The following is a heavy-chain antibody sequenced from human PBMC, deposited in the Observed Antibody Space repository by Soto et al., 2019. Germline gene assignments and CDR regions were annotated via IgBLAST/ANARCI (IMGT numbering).Heavy chain of an antibody. D-gene: IGHD3-3*01. CDR1: GFTFSSYS. CDR2: ISSSSSYI. J-gene: IGHJ4*02. V-gene: IGHV3-21*01. CDR3: ARGVTIFGVVGAEFDY. Sequence: EVQLVESGGGLVKPGGSLRLSCAASGFTFSSYSMNWVRQAPGKGLEWVSPISSSSSYIYYADSVKGRFTISRDNAKNSLYLQMNSLRAEDTAVYYCARGVTIFGVVGAEFDYWGQGTLVTVSS.